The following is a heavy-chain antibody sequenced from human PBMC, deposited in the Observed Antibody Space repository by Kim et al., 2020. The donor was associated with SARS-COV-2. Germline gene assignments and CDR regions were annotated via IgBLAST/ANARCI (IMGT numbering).Heavy chain of an antibody. CDR3: ARTPIVVVTAIPVGDAFDI. D-gene: IGHD2-21*02. V-gene: IGHV4-31*02. Sequence: SRVTISVDTSKNQFSLKLSSVTAADTAVYYCARTPIVVVTAIPVGDAFDIWGQGTMVTVSS. J-gene: IGHJ3*02.